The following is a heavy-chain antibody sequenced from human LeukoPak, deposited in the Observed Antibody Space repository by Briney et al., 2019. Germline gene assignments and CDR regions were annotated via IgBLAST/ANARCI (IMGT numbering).Heavy chain of an antibody. CDR2: ISGSGGRT. J-gene: IGHJ4*02. Sequence: GGSLRLSCAASGFTFSNYAISWVRQAPGKGLQWVSAISGSGGRTYYADSVKGRFTISRDNSKNTLYLQMNSLRAEDTAVYYCAKGGVSILYHFDYWGQGTLVTVSS. CDR1: GFTFSNYA. V-gene: IGHV3-23*01. CDR3: AKGGVSILYHFDY. D-gene: IGHD2-8*01.